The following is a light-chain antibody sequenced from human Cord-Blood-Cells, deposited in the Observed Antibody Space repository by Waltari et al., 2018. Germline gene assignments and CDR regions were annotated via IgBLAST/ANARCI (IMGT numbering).Light chain of an antibody. Sequence: DIVMTQSPDSLAVSLGERATINCKSSQSVLYSSNNKNYLACYQQKPGQPPKLLIYWASTRESGVPDRCSGSGSGTDVTLTISSLQAEDVAVYYCQQYYSTPYTFGQGTKLEIK. V-gene: IGKV4-1*01. CDR1: QSVLYSSNNKNY. CDR2: WAS. CDR3: QQYYSTPYT. J-gene: IGKJ2*01.